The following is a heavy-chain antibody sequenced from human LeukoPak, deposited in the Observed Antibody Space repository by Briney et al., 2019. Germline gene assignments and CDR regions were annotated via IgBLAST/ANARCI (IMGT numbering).Heavy chain of an antibody. CDR3: ARGSSATGDYTMDV. J-gene: IGHJ6*02. V-gene: IGHV3-74*01. CDR2: SNADVSIT. Sequence: GGSLRLSCAASGFTFSRHWMHWVRQSPGKGLVWVSRSNADVSITGYADSVKGRFTISRDNAKNTLYLQMNSLRVEDTAVYYCARGSSATGDYTMDVWGQGTTVTVSS. CDR1: GFTFSRHW. D-gene: IGHD6-6*01.